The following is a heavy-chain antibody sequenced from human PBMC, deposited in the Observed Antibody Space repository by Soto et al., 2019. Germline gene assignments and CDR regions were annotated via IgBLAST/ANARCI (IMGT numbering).Heavy chain of an antibody. CDR1: GGSISSGDYY. J-gene: IGHJ4*02. V-gene: IGHV4-30-4*01. CDR3: ASGAGYCSSTSCYDY. D-gene: IGHD2-2*01. CDR2: IYYSGST. Sequence: PSETLSLTCTVSGGSISSGDYYWSWIRQPPGKGLEWIGYIYYSGSTYYNPSLKSRVTISVDTSKNQFSLKLSSVTAADTAVYYCASGAGYCSSTSCYDYWGQGTLVTVSS.